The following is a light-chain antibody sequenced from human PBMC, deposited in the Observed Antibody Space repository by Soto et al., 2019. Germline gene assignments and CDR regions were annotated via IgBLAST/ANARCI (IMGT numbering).Light chain of an antibody. CDR2: DAS. CDR3: QQRSNWPPSRT. CDR1: QSVSSN. J-gene: IGKJ4*01. Sequence: EIVMTQSPATLSVSPGEGVTLSCRASQSVSSNLAWYQQRPGQAPRLLIYDASNRATGIPARFSGSGSGTDFTLTISSLEPEDFAVYYCQQRSNWPPSRTFGGGTKVDIK. V-gene: IGKV3-11*01.